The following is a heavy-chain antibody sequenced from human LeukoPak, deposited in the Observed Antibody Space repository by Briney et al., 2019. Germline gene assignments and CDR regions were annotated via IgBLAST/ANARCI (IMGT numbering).Heavy chain of an antibody. CDR2: ISSSGRYT. CDR3: ARVAEAAAFDY. V-gene: IGHV3-21*01. Sequence: GGSLRLSCAASGFTFSSYGMHWVRQAPGKGLEWVSSISSSGRYTYYSDSVKGRFTISRDNAKNSLYLQMNSLRAEDTAVYYCARVAEAAAFDYWGQGTLVTVSS. CDR1: GFTFSSYG. J-gene: IGHJ4*02. D-gene: IGHD6-13*01.